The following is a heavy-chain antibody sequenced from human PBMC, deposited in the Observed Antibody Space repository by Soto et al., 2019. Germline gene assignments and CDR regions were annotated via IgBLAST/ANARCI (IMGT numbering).Heavy chain of an antibody. CDR1: GLTFISYA. D-gene: IGHD2-2*01. V-gene: IGHV3-23*01. CDR2: ISGSGGST. J-gene: IGHJ4*02. Sequence: GGSLRLSCAASGLTFISYAMSWVRQAPGKGLEWVSAISGSGGSTYYADSVKGRFTISRDNSKNTLYLQMNGLRAEDTAVYYCAKDHPRSSTSLYWGQGALVTVSS. CDR3: AKDHPRSSTSLY.